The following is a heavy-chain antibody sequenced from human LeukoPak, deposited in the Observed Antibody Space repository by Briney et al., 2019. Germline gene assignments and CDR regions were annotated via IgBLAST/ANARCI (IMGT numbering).Heavy chain of an antibody. J-gene: IGHJ3*02. V-gene: IGHV1-18*01. CDR2: INPYNGHT. Sequence: ASVKVSCKASGYTFTTCGINWVRQAPGQGLEWMGWINPYNGHTNYAQKLQGRVTMTTDTSTSTAYMQPRSLRSDDTAVYYCARDRSMQPDTFDIWGQGTMVTVSS. CDR3: ARDRSMQPDTFDI. CDR1: GYTFTTCG. D-gene: IGHD2/OR15-2a*01.